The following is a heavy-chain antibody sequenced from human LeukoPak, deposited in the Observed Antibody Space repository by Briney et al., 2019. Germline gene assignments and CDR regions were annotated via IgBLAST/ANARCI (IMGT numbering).Heavy chain of an antibody. CDR1: GYTFTGYY. D-gene: IGHD4-17*01. CDR2: INPSGGST. V-gene: IGHV1-46*01. Sequence: ASVKVSCKASGYTFTGYYMHWVRQAPGQGLEWMGIINPSGGSTSYAQKFQGRVTMTRDTSTRTVYMELRSLRSDDTAVYYCARLSSHYGDYKVDPWGQGTLVTVSS. CDR3: ARLSSHYGDYKVDP. J-gene: IGHJ5*02.